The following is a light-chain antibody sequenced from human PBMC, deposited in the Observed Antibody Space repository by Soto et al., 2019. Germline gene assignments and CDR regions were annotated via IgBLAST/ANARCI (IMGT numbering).Light chain of an antibody. CDR3: QQLNSYPYT. CDR1: QDITNS. Sequence: DIQLTQSPSFLSASVRDRVTITCRASQDITNSLTWYQQKPGKAPKLLIYAAFTLQRGVPSRFSGSGSGTEFTLTISSLQPEDFATYYCQQLNSYPYTFGQGTKLEIK. J-gene: IGKJ2*01. V-gene: IGKV1-9*01. CDR2: AAF.